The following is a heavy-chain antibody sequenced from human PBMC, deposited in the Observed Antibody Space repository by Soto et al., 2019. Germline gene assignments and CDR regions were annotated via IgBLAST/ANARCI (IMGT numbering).Heavy chain of an antibody. V-gene: IGHV4-34*01. D-gene: IGHD3-22*01. CDR3: ASPHYYDSSGGDY. CDR2: INHSGST. CDR1: GGSFSGYY. Sequence: PSETLSLTCAVYGGSFSGYYWSWIRQPPGKGLEWIGEINHSGSTNYNPSLKSRVTISVDTSKNQFSLKLSSVTAADTAVYYCASPHYYDSSGGDYWGQGTLVTVSS. J-gene: IGHJ4*02.